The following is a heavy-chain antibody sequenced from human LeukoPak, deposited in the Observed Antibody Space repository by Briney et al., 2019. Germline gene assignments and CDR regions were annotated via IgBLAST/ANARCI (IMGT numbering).Heavy chain of an antibody. Sequence: ASVKVSCKASGYTFTDSYIHWVRQAPGQGLEWMGWINPNSGGPNYAQKFQGRVTMTRDTSVNTAYMELSRLRSDDTAVYYCARGHDYVWGSPHYWGQETLVTVSS. CDR2: INPNSGGP. V-gene: IGHV1-2*02. J-gene: IGHJ4*02. CDR3: ARGHDYVWGSPHY. D-gene: IGHD3-16*01. CDR1: GYTFTDSY.